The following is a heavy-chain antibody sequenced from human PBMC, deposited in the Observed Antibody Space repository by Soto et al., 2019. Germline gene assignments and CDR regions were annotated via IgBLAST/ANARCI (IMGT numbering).Heavy chain of an antibody. D-gene: IGHD3-10*01. Sequence: QVQLQESGPGLVKPSQTLSLTCTVSGGSISSGDYYWSWIRQPPGKGLEWIGSIYYSGSTYYNPALTSRVTISVHTSKTQSSLKLSSGTAAATAVYYCARAVLQLDPWGQGTRVTVSS. J-gene: IGHJ5*02. V-gene: IGHV4-30-4*01. CDR2: IYYSGST. CDR1: GGSISSGDYY. CDR3: ARAVLQLDP.